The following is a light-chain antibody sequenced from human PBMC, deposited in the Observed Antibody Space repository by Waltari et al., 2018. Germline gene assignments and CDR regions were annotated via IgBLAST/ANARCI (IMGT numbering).Light chain of an antibody. CDR2: QDS. CDR1: TLGGRY. Sequence: SYELTQLPSVSVSPGQTASITCFGETLGGRYTSWFQQRPGQSPVVIIYQDSKRPTGIPERFSGSNSANTATLTISGTQTKDEGDYYCLAWDRNTVVFGGGTKLTVL. V-gene: IGLV3-1*01. CDR3: LAWDRNTVV. J-gene: IGLJ2*01.